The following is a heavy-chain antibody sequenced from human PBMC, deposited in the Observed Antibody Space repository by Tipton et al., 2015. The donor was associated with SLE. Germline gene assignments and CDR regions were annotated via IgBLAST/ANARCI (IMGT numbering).Heavy chain of an antibody. Sequence: TLSLTCTVSGGSISRAGYYWSWIRLHPVKGLEWMGYIYYSGRTYYNPSLKSRVTISVDTSKNQFSLKLSSVTAADTAVYYCARRRECGSCPEAYAYYYGMDVWGQGTTVTVSS. CDR2: IYYSGRT. J-gene: IGHJ6*02. D-gene: IGHD2-2*01. V-gene: IGHV4-31*03. CDR1: GGSISRAGYY. CDR3: ARRRECGSCPEAYAYYYGMDV.